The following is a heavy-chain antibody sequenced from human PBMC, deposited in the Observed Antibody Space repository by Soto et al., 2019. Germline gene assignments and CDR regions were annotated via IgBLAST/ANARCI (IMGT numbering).Heavy chain of an antibody. V-gene: IGHV4-30-2*01. J-gene: IGHJ4*02. CDR1: GGSISSGGYS. Sequence: PSETLSLTCAVSGGSISSGGYSWSWIRHPPGKGLEWIGYIYHSGSTYYNPSLKSRVTISVDRSKNQFSLKLSSVTAADTAVYYCDTAQGPDWGQGTRVTVAS. CDR3: DTAQGPD. CDR2: IYHSGST.